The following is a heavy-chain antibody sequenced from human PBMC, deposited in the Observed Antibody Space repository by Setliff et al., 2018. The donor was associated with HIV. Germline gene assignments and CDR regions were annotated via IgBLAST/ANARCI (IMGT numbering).Heavy chain of an antibody. CDR3: ARDGGSSTWGSGAFDV. D-gene: IGHD7-27*01. V-gene: IGHV4-59*01. J-gene: IGHJ3*01. Sequence: SETLSLTCTVSRGSISTYYWSWIRQPPGKGLEWIGYISYSGSTNYNPSLKSRLTISLDTSKNQFSLKLNSVTAADTAVYYCARDGGSSTWGSGAFDVWGQGTVVT. CDR1: RGSISTYY. CDR2: ISYSGST.